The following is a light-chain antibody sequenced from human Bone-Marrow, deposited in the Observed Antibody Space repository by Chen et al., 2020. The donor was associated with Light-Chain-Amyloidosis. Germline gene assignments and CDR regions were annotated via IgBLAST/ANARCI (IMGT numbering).Light chain of an antibody. Sequence: EIVLPQSPGTLSLSPGERATLSCRASQSVNNYLAWYQQKPGQAPKLLIYDAYNRAAGIPDRFSGSGSGTDFTLTISSLEPEDFAVYYCQQRASWPGTFGPGTKVDIK. V-gene: IGKV3-11*01. CDR2: DAY. CDR1: QSVNNY. J-gene: IGKJ3*01. CDR3: QQRASWPGT.